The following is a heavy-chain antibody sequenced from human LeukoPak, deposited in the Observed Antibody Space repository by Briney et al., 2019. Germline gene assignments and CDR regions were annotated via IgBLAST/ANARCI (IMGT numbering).Heavy chain of an antibody. J-gene: IGHJ3*02. V-gene: IGHV3-74*01. D-gene: IGHD2-2*01. Sequence: PGGSLSLSCEASGFTFSSYWMHWVRHVPGKGLVWVSRMNGDGSSTTYADAVKGRFTLSRDNAKNTLYLQMSSLRAEDTAVYYCARRGLVPAFDIWGQGTMVTVAS. CDR1: GFTFSSYW. CDR2: MNGDGSST. CDR3: ARRGLVPAFDI.